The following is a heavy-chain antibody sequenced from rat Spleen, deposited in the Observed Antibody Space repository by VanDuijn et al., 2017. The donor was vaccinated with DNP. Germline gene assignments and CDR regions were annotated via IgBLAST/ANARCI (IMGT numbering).Heavy chain of an antibody. V-gene: IGHV5-31*01. Sequence: EVQLVESGGDLVQPGRSLKVSCVASGFTFNNYWMTWTRQVPGKGLEWVASITSSGGDSYYPDSVKGRFTISRDNAKNTLYLQMDSLRSEDTATYYCATSSYYGYDYGFGYWGQGTLVTVSS. D-gene: IGHD1-7*01. CDR3: ATSSYYGYDYGFGY. CDR1: GFTFNNYW. J-gene: IGHJ3*01. CDR2: ITSSGGDS.